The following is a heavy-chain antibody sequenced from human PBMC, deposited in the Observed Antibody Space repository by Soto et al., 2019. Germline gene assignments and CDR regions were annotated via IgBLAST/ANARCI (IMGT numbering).Heavy chain of an antibody. Sequence: SETLWLTCTGSGGCIRSGGDYWCWIRQHPGKGLEWIGYIYYSGGTYYNPSLKSRVTISVDTSKNQFSLKLSSVTAADTAVYYCAREVRGSLDYWGQGTRVTVS. CDR2: IYYSGGT. J-gene: IGHJ4*02. CDR3: AREVRGSLDY. D-gene: IGHD3-16*01. CDR1: GGCIRSGGDY. V-gene: IGHV4-31*03.